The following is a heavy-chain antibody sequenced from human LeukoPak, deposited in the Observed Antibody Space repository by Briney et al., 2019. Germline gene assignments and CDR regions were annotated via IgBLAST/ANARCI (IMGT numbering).Heavy chain of an antibody. CDR3: AAAEPTPTNLRDIVVVGGNY. D-gene: IGHD2-15*01. V-gene: IGHV1-58*01. Sequence: SVKVSCKASGFTFTSSAVQWVRQARGQRLVWIGGSFVGSGNTNYAQKLQERVTITRDMSTSTAYMELSSLRSEDTAVYYCAAAEPTPTNLRDIVVVGGNYWGQGTLVTVSS. J-gene: IGHJ4*02. CDR2: SFVGSGNT. CDR1: GFTFTSSA.